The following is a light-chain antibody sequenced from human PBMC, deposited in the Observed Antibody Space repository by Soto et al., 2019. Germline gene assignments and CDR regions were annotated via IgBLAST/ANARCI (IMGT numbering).Light chain of an antibody. V-gene: IGLV2-14*01. CDR3: CSYTTTSTPFV. J-gene: IGLJ1*01. Sequence: QSALTQPASVSGAPGQSITISCTGTSSDIGGYNYVSWYQQHPGKAPKVIISEVSDRPSGVSNRFSGSKSGNTASLTISGLQTEDEADYYCCSYTTTSTPFVFGTGTKLTVL. CDR1: SSDIGGYNY. CDR2: EVS.